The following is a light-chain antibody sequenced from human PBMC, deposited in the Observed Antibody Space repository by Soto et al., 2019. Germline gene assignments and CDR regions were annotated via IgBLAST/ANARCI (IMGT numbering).Light chain of an antibody. CDR3: QQYKSYPYT. CDR1: QDISNY. Sequence: DIQMTQSPSSLSASVGDRVTITCQASQDISNYINWYQQKPGKAPKLLIYDASSLESGVPSRFSGSGSGTEFTLTISGLQPDDFATYYCQQYKSYPYTFGQGTKLEIK. V-gene: IGKV1-5*01. CDR2: DAS. J-gene: IGKJ2*01.